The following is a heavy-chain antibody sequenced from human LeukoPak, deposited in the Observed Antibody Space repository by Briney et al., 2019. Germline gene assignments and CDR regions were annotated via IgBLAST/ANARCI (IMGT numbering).Heavy chain of an antibody. J-gene: IGHJ3*02. CDR1: GGSISSGSYY. Sequence: SETLSLTCTVSGGSISSGSYYWSWIRQPAGKGLEWIGRIYTSGSTNYNPSLKSRVTISLNTSKNQFSLKLSSVTAADTAVYYCARDPTATYYYDSSGYPLWAFDIWGQGTMVTVSS. V-gene: IGHV4-61*02. CDR2: IYTSGST. D-gene: IGHD3-22*01. CDR3: ARDPTATYYYDSSGYPLWAFDI.